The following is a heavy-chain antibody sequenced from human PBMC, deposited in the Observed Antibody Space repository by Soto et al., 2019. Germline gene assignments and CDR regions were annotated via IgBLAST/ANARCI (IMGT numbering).Heavy chain of an antibody. V-gene: IGHV4-30-4*01. D-gene: IGHD3-10*01. CDR3: ARGPGSGSYYTVYYGMDV. J-gene: IGHJ6*02. CDR1: GGSISSGDYY. Sequence: SETLSLTCTVSGGSISSGDYYWSWIRHPPGKGLEWIGYIYYSGSTYYNPSLKSRVTISVDTSKNQFSLKLSSVTAADTAVYYCARGPGSGSYYTVYYGMDVWGQGTTVTVSS. CDR2: IYYSGST.